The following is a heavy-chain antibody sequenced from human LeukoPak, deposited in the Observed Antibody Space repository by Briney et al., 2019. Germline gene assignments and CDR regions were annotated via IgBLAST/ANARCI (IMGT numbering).Heavy chain of an antibody. J-gene: IGHJ6*02. CDR2: ISGSGGST. D-gene: IGHD2-2*01. Sequence: GGSLRLSCAASGFTFSSYAMSWVRQAPGKGLEWVSAISGSGGSTYYADSVKGRFTISRDNSKNTLYLQMNSLRAEVTAVYYCAKGGDCSSTSCYQYYYYYGMDVWGQGTTVTVSS. CDR3: AKGGDCSSTSCYQYYYYYGMDV. V-gene: IGHV3-23*01. CDR1: GFTFSSYA.